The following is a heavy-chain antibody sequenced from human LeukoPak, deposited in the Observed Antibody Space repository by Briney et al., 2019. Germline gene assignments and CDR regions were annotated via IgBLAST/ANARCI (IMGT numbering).Heavy chain of an antibody. D-gene: IGHD4-17*01. CDR3: AKGSYGDYYYGMDV. Sequence: GGSLRLSCAASGFTFSSCAMSWVRQAPGKGLEWVSAISGSGGSTYYADSVKGRFTISRDNSKNTLYLQMNSLRAEDTAVYYCAKGSYGDYYYGMDVWGQGTTVTVSS. CDR1: GFTFSSCA. J-gene: IGHJ6*02. CDR2: ISGSGGST. V-gene: IGHV3-23*01.